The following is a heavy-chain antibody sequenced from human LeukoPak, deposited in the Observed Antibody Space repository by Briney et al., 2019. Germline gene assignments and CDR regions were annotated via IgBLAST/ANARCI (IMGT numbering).Heavy chain of an antibody. CDR2: LYPGGET. V-gene: IGHV3-53*01. D-gene: IGHD1-1*01. CDR1: GFTVSNNY. J-gene: IGHJ5*02. CDR3: VVDFQYNSP. Sequence: GGSLRLSCAASGFTVSNNYMSWVRLAPGKGLEFVSALYPGGETYYADSVKGRFTISRDNAKNTLYLQMNSPRIEDTAVYYCVVDFQYNSPWGQGTLVTVSS.